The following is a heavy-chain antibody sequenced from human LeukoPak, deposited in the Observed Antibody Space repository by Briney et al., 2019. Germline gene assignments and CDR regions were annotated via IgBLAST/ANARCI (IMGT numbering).Heavy chain of an antibody. CDR2: INGDGSIT. J-gene: IGHJ4*02. V-gene: IGHV3-74*01. Sequence: GGSLRLSCAASGFSFSRYWIHWVRQAPGKGLVWVSRINGDGSITTYADSVKGRFTVSRDNSKNTLHLQMNGLRAEDTAVYYCAKDFLYNLVDYWGQGTLVAVSS. CDR3: AKDFLYNLVDY. D-gene: IGHD1-14*01. CDR1: GFSFSRYW.